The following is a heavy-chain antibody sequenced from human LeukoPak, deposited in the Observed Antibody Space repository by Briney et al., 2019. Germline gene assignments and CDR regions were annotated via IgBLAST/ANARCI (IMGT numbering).Heavy chain of an antibody. CDR1: GFTFSTFA. CDR3: AKDNGYSSWYVGVYYYYYGMDV. D-gene: IGHD6-13*01. V-gene: IGHV3-43*02. CDR2: ISGDGGST. Sequence: HPGRSLRLSCAASGFTFSTFAMHWVRQAPGKGLEWVSLISGDGGSTYYADSVKGRFTISRDNSKNSLYLQMNSLRTEDTALYYCAKDNGYSSWYVGVYYYYYGMDVWGQGTTVTVSS. J-gene: IGHJ6*02.